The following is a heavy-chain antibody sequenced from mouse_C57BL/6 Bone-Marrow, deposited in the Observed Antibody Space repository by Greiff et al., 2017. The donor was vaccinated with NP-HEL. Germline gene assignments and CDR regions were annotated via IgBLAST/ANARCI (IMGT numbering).Heavy chain of an antibody. V-gene: IGHV1-81*01. CDR1: GYTFTSYG. Sequence: QVQLQQSGAELARPGASVKLSCKASGYTFTSYGISWVKQRTGQGFEWIGEIYPRSGNTYYNEKFKGKATLTADKSSSTAYMELRSLTSEDSAVYFCARSVYSPFAYWGQGTLVTVSA. D-gene: IGHD2-12*01. CDR2: IYPRSGNT. CDR3: ARSVYSPFAY. J-gene: IGHJ3*01.